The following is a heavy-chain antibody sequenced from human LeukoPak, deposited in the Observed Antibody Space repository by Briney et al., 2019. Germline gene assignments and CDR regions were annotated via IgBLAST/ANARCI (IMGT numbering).Heavy chain of an antibody. CDR2: ISVHNGNT. Sequence: ASVKVSCKASGYTFTNYGISWVRQAPGQGLEWMGRISVHNGNTRNSQKVQGRITMTADTSSTTAYMELRSLRFDDTAVYFCARDTASGWFYFDSWGQGTLVTVSP. CDR1: GYTFTNYG. CDR3: ARDTASGWFYFDS. V-gene: IGHV1-18*01. J-gene: IGHJ4*02. D-gene: IGHD6-19*01.